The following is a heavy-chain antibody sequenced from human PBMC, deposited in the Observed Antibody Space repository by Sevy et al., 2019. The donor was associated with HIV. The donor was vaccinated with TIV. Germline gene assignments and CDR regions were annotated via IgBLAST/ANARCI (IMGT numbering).Heavy chain of an antibody. Sequence: GGSLRLPCAASGFTLSSYNMNWVRQAPGKGLEWVSSISGLSNYIYYADSMKGRFTISRDNAKNSLYLQMNSLRAEDTAVYYCARGPPDGSYDYFDYWGQGTLVTVSS. D-gene: IGHD1-26*01. J-gene: IGHJ4*02. CDR3: ARGPPDGSYDYFDY. V-gene: IGHV3-21*01. CDR1: GFTLSSYN. CDR2: ISGLSNYI.